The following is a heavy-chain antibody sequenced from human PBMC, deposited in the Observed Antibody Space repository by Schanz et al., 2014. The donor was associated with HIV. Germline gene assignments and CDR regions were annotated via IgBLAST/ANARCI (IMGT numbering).Heavy chain of an antibody. J-gene: IGHJ6*02. V-gene: IGHV3-30*18. CDR1: GFIFRNFW. D-gene: IGHD1-7*01. Sequence: VQLEESGGGLVQPGGSLRLSCAASGFIFRNFWMTWVRQVPGKGLEWVAVISYDGSNKYYADSVKGRFTISRDNSKNTLYLQMNSLRAEDTAVYYCAKDRITGTTGVPYYYYGMDVWGQGTTVTVSS. CDR3: AKDRITGTTGVPYYYYGMDV. CDR2: ISYDGSNK.